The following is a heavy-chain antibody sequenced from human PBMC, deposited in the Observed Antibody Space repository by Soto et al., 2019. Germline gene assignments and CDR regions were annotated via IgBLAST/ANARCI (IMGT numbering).Heavy chain of an antibody. V-gene: IGHV3-11*06. J-gene: IGHJ4*02. CDR1: AFTFSDYY. CDR3: ARVRRDGYNEDY. CDR2: ISRSSSYT. D-gene: IGHD5-12*01. Sequence: PGGSLRLSCAAAAFTFSDYYMSSIRQAPRKGREWVSYISRSSSYTNYADSVKGRFTSSRENAKNSLCLQMNSLRAEDTAVYYCARVRRDGYNEDYRGQGTLGTVAS.